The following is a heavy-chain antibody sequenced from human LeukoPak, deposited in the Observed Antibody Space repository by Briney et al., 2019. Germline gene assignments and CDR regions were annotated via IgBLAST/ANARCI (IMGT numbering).Heavy chain of an antibody. CDR2: ISYDGSNK. J-gene: IGHJ3*02. CDR3: ARPGSGLGAFDI. Sequence: GGSLRLSFAASGFTFSSYGMHWVRQAPGKGLEWVAVISYDGSNKYYADSVKGRFTISRDHSKNTLYLQMNSLRAEDTAVYYCARPGSGLGAFDIWGQGTMVTVSS. CDR1: GFTFSSYG. D-gene: IGHD1-26*01. V-gene: IGHV3-30*03.